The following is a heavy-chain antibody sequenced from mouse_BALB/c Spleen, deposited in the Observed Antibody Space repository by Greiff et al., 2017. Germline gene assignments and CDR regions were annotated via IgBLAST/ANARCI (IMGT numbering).Heavy chain of an antibody. CDR1: GFTFSSFG. J-gene: IGHJ1*01. CDR2: ISSGSSTI. Sequence: EVQGVESGGGLVQPGGSRKLSCAASGFTFSSFGMHWVRQAPEKGLEWVAYISSGSSTIYYADTVKGRFTISRDNLKNTLFLQMTSLRSEDTAMYYCARSGTGGYFDVWGAGTTVTVSS. V-gene: IGHV5-17*02. D-gene: IGHD3-3*01. CDR3: ARSGTGGYFDV.